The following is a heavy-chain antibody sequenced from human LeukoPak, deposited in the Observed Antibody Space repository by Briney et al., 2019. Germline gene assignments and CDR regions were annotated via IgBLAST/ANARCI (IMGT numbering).Heavy chain of an antibody. Sequence: GGSLRLSCAASGFTFSSYGMHWVRQAPGKGLEWVAVILYDGSNKYYADSAKGRFTISRDNSKNTLYLQMNSLRAEDTAVYYCAKDRMTTVTLFAFDIWGQGTMVTVSS. V-gene: IGHV3-30*18. D-gene: IGHD4-17*01. CDR3: AKDRMTTVTLFAFDI. CDR1: GFTFSSYG. J-gene: IGHJ3*02. CDR2: ILYDGSNK.